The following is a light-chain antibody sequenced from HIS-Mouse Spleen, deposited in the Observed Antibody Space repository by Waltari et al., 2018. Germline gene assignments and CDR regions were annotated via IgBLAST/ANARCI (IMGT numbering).Light chain of an antibody. CDR3: QQRSNWPPIT. J-gene: IGKJ5*01. V-gene: IGKV3-11*01. Sequence: SSTANESVLSYLAWYQQKPGQAPRLLIYEASNRATGIPARFSGSGSGTDFTLTISSLAPEDFAVYYCQQRSNWPPITFGQGTRLEIK. CDR2: EAS. CDR1: ESVLSY.